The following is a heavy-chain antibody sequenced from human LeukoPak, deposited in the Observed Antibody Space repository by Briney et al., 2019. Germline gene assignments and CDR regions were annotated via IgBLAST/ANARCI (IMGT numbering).Heavy chain of an antibody. V-gene: IGHV3-30*04. CDR1: GFTFSSYA. CDR2: ISYDGSNK. Sequence: GRSLRLSCAASGFTFSSYAMHWVRQAPGKGLEWVAVISYDGSNKYYADSVKGRFTISRDNSKNTLYLQMNSLRAEDTAVYYCARDRGGDGNWYFDLWGRGTLDTVSS. J-gene: IGHJ2*01. CDR3: ARDRGGDGNWYFDL. D-gene: IGHD3-16*01.